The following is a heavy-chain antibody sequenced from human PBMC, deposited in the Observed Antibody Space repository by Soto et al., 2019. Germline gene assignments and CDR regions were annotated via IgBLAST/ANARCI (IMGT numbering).Heavy chain of an antibody. J-gene: IGHJ6*02. V-gene: IGHV1-18*01. D-gene: IGHD5-12*01. CDR1: GYTFTRSG. Sequence: QVQLVQSGAEVKKPGASVKVSCKASGYTFTRSGISWVRQAPGQGLEWMGWISTYNGDTNYAQTFQGRVTMTTDTSPSTVYMELRSLRSDATAVYYCAREGVAPYYYYGMDVWGQGTPVTVSS. CDR2: ISTYNGDT. CDR3: AREGVAPYYYYGMDV.